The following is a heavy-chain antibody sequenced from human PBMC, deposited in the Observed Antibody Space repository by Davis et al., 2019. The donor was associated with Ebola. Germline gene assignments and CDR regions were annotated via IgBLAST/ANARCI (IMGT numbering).Heavy chain of an antibody. V-gene: IGHV3-48*04. Sequence: PGGSLRLSCAASGFTFSSYAMSWVRQAPGKGLEWVSYISSSGSTIYYADSVKGRFTISRDNAKNSLYLQMNSLRAEDTAVYYCARSSKRFRDFFWFDPWGQGTLVTVSS. CDR3: ARSSKRFRDFFWFDP. CDR1: GFTFSSYA. J-gene: IGHJ5*02. CDR2: ISSSGSTI. D-gene: IGHD3-10*01.